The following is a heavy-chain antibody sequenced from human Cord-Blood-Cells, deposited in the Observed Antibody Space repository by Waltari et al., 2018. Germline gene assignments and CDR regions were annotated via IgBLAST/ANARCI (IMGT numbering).Heavy chain of an antibody. CDR2: INHSGST. CDR1: GGSFSGYY. D-gene: IGHD6-13*01. Sequence: QVQLQQWGAGLLTPSETLSLTCAVYGGSFSGYYWSWIRQPPGKGLEWIGEINHSGSTNYNPSLKSRVTISVDTSKNQFSRKLSSVTAADTAVYYCATRHGYSSSWYYFQHWGQGTLVTVSS. J-gene: IGHJ1*01. V-gene: IGHV4-34*01. CDR3: ATRHGYSSSWYYFQH.